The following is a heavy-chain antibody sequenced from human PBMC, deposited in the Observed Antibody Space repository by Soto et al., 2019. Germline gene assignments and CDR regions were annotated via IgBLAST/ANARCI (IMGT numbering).Heavy chain of an antibody. D-gene: IGHD6-13*01. CDR1: GFTFSVYS. J-gene: IGHJ4*02. Sequence: EVQLVESGGGVVKPGGSLRLSCAASGFTFSVYSMNWVRQAPGKGLEWVSSITSSSYIFYADSVNGRCTISRYNAKNSLYVQMNSLRAEDTAGYYWSRDNGQPAIDYWGQGPLVTVSS. CDR2: ITSSSYI. V-gene: IGHV3-21*01. CDR3: SRDNGQPAIDY.